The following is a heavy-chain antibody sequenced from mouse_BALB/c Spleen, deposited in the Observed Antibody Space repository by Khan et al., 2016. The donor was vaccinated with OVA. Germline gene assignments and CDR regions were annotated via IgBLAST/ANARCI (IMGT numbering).Heavy chain of an antibody. CDR2: INPTNGVS. CDR1: GYTFTSYY. Sequence: QVQLQQPGAELVKPGASVKISCKASGYTFTSYYLYWVKQRPGQGLEWIGGINPTNGVSHFNEKFKNKATLTVDSSSSTAYMQLNSLSSEDSAVYYCARSGYGNPFAYWGQGTLVTVSA. J-gene: IGHJ3*01. V-gene: IGHV1S81*02. D-gene: IGHD2-1*01. CDR3: ARSGYGNPFAY.